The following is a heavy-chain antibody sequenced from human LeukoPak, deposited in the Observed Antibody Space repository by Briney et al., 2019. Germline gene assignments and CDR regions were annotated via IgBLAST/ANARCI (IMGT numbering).Heavy chain of an antibody. Sequence: GESLKISCKAYGYSFNNYWIGWVRQMPGKGLECMGIIYPDDSESRNSPSLQGQVTISADRSIRTAYVQWSSLKASDTAMYYCARQGGDCSGGSCYSIDAFDIWGQGTMVTVSS. CDR2: IYPDDSES. CDR1: GYSFNNYW. D-gene: IGHD2-15*01. CDR3: ARQGGDCSGGSCYSIDAFDI. V-gene: IGHV5-51*01. J-gene: IGHJ3*02.